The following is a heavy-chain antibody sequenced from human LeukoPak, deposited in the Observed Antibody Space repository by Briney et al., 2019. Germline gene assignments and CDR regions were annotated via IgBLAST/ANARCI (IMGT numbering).Heavy chain of an antibody. Sequence: GGSLRLSCAASGFTFNIYVMSWVRQAPGKGLAWVSGLNEDGGYTYYADSVKGRFTISRDNSENTPYLQMNSLKTEDTAVYYCTTVGYYYDSSGYSAFDYWGQGTLVTVSS. CDR2: LNEDGGYT. CDR3: TTVGYYYDSSGYSAFDY. J-gene: IGHJ4*02. CDR1: GFTFNIYV. D-gene: IGHD3-22*01. V-gene: IGHV3-23*01.